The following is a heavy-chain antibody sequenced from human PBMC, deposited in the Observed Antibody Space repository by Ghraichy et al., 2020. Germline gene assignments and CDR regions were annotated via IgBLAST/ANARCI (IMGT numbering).Heavy chain of an antibody. CDR2: ISSNGGST. D-gene: IGHD3-22*01. CDR1: GFTFSSYA. CDR3: ARDSPFHYYDSSGYYYYFDY. J-gene: IGHJ4*02. Sequence: GALNISCAASGFTFSSYAMHWVRQAPGKGLEYVSAISSNGGSTYYANSVKGRFTISRDNSKNTLYLQMGSLRAEDMAVYYCARDSPFHYYDSSGYYYYFDYWGQGTLVTVSS. V-gene: IGHV3-64*01.